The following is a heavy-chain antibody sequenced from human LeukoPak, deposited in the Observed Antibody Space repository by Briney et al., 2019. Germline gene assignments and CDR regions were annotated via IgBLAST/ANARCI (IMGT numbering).Heavy chain of an antibody. V-gene: IGHV5-51*01. Sequence: GESLKISCKGSGYTFNNYWIGWGRQMPGKGLEWMGIISPGDSHIRYSPSFQGQVTISADKSINTAYLQWSSLRASDSAMYYCARRYYYDSATYALRGPYYFDYWGQGTLVTVSS. CDR2: ISPGDSHI. D-gene: IGHD3-22*01. CDR3: ARRYYYDSATYALRGPYYFDY. CDR1: GYTFNNYW. J-gene: IGHJ4*02.